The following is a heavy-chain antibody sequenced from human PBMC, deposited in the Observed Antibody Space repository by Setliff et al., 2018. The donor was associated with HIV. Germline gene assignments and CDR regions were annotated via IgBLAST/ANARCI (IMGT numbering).Heavy chain of an antibody. CDR2: IWYDGSNK. V-gene: IGHV3-33*01. CDR3: ARDQRGGEQWLVLGAFDI. J-gene: IGHJ3*02. CDR1: GLTFSSYG. D-gene: IGHD6-19*01. Sequence: PGKSLKISCAASGLTFSSYGMHWVRQAPGKGLEWVAVIWYDGSNKYYADSVKGRFTISRDNSKNTLYLQMNSLRAEDTAVYYCARDQRGGEQWLVLGAFDIWGQGTMVTVSS.